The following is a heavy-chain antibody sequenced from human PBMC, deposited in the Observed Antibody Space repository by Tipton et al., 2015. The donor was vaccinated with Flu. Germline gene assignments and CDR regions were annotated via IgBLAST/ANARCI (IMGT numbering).Heavy chain of an antibody. CDR2: VFHSGLT. CDR1: GGSINSTTYY. CDR3: ARDFQPTSNGFEP. V-gene: IGHV4-39*07. Sequence: LSLTCTVSGGSINSTTYYWGWVRQPPGKGLEWIATVFHSGLTYYNPSLKSRVSISIDTSKNQFSLRMNSVTAADSAVYYCARDFQPTSNGFEPWGQGTLVNVYS. J-gene: IGHJ5*02.